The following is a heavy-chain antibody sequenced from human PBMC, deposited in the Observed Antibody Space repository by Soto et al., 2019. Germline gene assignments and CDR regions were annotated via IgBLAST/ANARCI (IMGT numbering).Heavy chain of an antibody. J-gene: IGHJ4*02. Sequence: QVQLVQSGAEVKKPGASVKVSCKASGYTFTGYYMHWVRQAPGQGLEWMGWINPNSGGTNFAQELQGRVPMTRDTSISTTYLELRRLTSDDTAVYYCARALTPSPHNRVVPVTYAIYYWGQGTLVTVSS. CDR2: INPNSGGT. D-gene: IGHD2-2*01. CDR1: GYTFTGYY. V-gene: IGHV1-2*02. CDR3: ARALTPSPHNRVVPVTYAIYY.